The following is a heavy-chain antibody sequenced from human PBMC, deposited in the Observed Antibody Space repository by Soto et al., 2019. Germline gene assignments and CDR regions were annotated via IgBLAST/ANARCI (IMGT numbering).Heavy chain of an antibody. J-gene: IGHJ4*02. CDR3: ARDSSGPGYSYGKFDY. V-gene: IGHV4-31*03. CDR1: GVSVSTGGYF. CDR2: IYYSGMT. D-gene: IGHD5-18*01. Sequence: LSLTCTVSGVSVSTGGYFWTWIRQHPGKGLEWIGNIYYSGMTYYNPSLRGRVSISLDPSESQFSLKLNSVTAADTAVYYCARDSSGPGYSYGKFDYWGQGALVTVS.